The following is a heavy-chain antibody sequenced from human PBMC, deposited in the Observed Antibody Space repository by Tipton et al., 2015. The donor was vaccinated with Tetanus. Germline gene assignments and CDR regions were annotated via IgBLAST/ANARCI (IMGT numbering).Heavy chain of an antibody. CDR1: GFAFSNFW. J-gene: IGHJ5*02. D-gene: IGHD2-8*01. V-gene: IGHV3-21*06. CDR3: ARGKWWLDP. Sequence: SLRLSCAASGFAFSNFWMNWVRQAPGKGLEWVSSISSTSRYIYYADSLKGRFTISRDNAKNSVYLQMNTLRAEDTALYYCARGKWWLDPWGQGTLITVSS. CDR2: ISSTSRYI.